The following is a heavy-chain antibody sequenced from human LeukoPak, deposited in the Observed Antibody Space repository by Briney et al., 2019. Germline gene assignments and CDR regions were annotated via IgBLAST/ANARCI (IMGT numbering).Heavy chain of an antibody. CDR1: GFTFSSYA. D-gene: IGHD1-1*01. J-gene: IGHJ2*01. CDR2: ISGSGGST. CDR3: AKGQLEPQPPNWYFDL. V-gene: IGHV3-23*01. Sequence: GGSLRLSCAASGFTFSSYAMSWVRQAPGKGLEWVSAISGSGGSTYYADSVKGRFTISRDNSKNTLYLQMNSLRAEDTAVYYCAKGQLEPQPPNWYFDLWGRGTLVTVSS.